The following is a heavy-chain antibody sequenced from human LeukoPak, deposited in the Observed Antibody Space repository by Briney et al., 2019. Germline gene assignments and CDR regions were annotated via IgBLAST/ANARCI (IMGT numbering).Heavy chain of an antibody. CDR1: GFTFSSYS. CDR3: TREILEDIVVVPAATIYYYYYYMDV. CDR2: ISSSSSYI. D-gene: IGHD2-2*01. V-gene: IGHV3-21*01. Sequence: KPGGSLRLSCAASGFTFSSYSMNWVRQAPGKGLEWVSSISSSSSYIYYADSVKGRFTISRDNAKNSLYLQMNSRRAEHTAVYYCTREILEDIVVVPAATIYYYYYYMDVWGKGTTVTLSS. J-gene: IGHJ6*03.